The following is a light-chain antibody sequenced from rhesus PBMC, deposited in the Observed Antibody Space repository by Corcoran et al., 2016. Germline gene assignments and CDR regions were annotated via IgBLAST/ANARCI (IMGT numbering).Light chain of an antibody. CDR2: DAY. V-gene: IGKV1-38*01. J-gene: IGKJ1*01. CDR1: QGISSY. Sequence: DIELTQSPSSLSASVGDRVPITCRASQGISSYLAWYQQKSGKAPKLLIDDAYNLQSGVPSRFRGIGSGTEFTLNISSLQPEDFATYYCQQRNTYPRTFGQGTKVEIK. CDR3: QQRNTYPRT.